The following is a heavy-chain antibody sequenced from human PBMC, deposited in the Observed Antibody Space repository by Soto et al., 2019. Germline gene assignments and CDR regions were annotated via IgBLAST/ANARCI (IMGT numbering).Heavy chain of an antibody. V-gene: IGHV3-23*01. D-gene: IGHD6-13*01. CDR1: GFTFSSYA. CDR3: AKEAAAGIFYGYNWLDP. Sequence: GGSLRLSCAASGFTFSSYAMSWVRQAPGKGLEWVSAISGSGGSTYYADSVKGRFTISRDNSKNTLYLQMNSLRAEDTAVYYCAKEAAAGIFYGYNWLDPWGQGTLVTVSS. CDR2: ISGSGGST. J-gene: IGHJ5*02.